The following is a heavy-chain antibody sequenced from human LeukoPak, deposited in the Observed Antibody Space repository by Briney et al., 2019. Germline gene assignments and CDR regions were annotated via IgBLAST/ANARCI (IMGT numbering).Heavy chain of an antibody. V-gene: IGHV1-46*01. CDR1: GYTFTSYY. J-gene: IGHJ4*02. CDR3: ARPRTYYDFWRGYPPFDY. CDR2: INPSGGST. D-gene: IGHD3-3*01. Sequence: ASVKVSCKASGYTFTSYYMHWVRQAPGQGLEWMGIINPSGGSTSYAQKFQGRVTITADESTSTVHMELSSLRSEDTAVYYCARPRTYYDFWRGYPPFDYWGQGTLVTVSS.